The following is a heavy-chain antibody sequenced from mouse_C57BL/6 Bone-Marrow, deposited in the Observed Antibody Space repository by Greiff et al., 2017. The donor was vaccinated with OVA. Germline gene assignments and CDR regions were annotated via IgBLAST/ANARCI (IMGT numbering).Heavy chain of an antibody. CDR2: INPNNGGT. CDR3: ARGRGYYWYFDV. Sequence: VQLQQSGPELVKPGASVKISCKASGYTFTDYYMNWVKQSHGKSLEWIGDINPNNGGTSYNQKFKGKATLTVDKSSSTAYMELRSLTSEDSAVYDCARGRGYYWYFDVWGTGTTVTVSS. CDR1: GYTFTDYY. V-gene: IGHV1-26*01. J-gene: IGHJ1*03.